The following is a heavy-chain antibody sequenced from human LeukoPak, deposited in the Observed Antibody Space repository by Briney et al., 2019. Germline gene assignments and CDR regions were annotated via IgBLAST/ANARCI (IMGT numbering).Heavy chain of an antibody. CDR2: ISYDGSNK. J-gene: IGHJ4*02. CDR1: GFTFSSYG. CDR3: AKDHDSSSYGY. D-gene: IGHD3-22*01. V-gene: IGHV3-30*18. Sequence: GRSLRLSCAASGFTFSSYGMHWVRQAPGKGLEWVAVISYDGSNKYYADSVKGRFTISRDNSKNTLYLQMNSLRAEDTAVYYCAKDHDSSSYGYWGQGTLVTVSS.